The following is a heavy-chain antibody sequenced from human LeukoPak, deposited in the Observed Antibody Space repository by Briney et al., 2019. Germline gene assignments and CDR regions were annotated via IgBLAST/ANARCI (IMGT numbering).Heavy chain of an antibody. J-gene: IGHJ6*02. CDR2: IYSGGST. CDR1: GLTVSSNY. D-gene: IGHD2-2*01. Sequence: PGGSLRLSCAASGLTVSSNYVSCVRQAPGEGLGWVSVIYSGGSTYYADSVKGRFTISRDNSKDTLYLQMNSLRAEDTAVYYCARMPPYYYYGMDVWGQGTTVTVSS. V-gene: IGHV3-53*01. CDR3: ARMPPYYYYGMDV.